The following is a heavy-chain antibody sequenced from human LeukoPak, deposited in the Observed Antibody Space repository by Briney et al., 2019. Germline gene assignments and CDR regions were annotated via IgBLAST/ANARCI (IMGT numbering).Heavy chain of an antibody. CDR2: ISAYNGNT. D-gene: IGHD3-22*01. CDR3: ARGSRRYYDSSGYSGGDY. J-gene: IGHJ4*02. CDR1: GYTFTSYG. Sequence: ASVKVSCKASGYTFTSYGISWVRQAPGQGLEWMGWISAYNGNTNYAQKLKGRVTMTTDTSTSTAYMELRSLRSDDTAVYYCARGSRRYYDSSGYSGGDYWGQGTLVTVPS. V-gene: IGHV1-18*01.